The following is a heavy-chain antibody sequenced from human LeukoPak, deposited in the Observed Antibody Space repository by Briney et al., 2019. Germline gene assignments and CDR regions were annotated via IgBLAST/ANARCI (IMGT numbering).Heavy chain of an antibody. V-gene: IGHV1-18*01. CDR1: GYTFTSYG. Sequence: DSVTVSCKASGYTFTSYGISWVRQAPGQGLEWMGWISAYKGKTNYAQRLQGRVTMTTDTSTSTAYMELRSLRSDDTAVYYCARDKYYYDSSGDFDYWGQGTLVTVFS. CDR2: ISAYKGKT. CDR3: ARDKYYYDSSGDFDY. J-gene: IGHJ4*02. D-gene: IGHD3-22*01.